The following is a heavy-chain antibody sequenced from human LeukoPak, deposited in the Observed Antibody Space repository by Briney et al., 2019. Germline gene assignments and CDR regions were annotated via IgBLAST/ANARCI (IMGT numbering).Heavy chain of an antibody. V-gene: IGHV4-31*03. Sequence: SQTLSLTCTVSGGSISSGGYYWSWIRQHPGKGLEWIGYIYYSGSTYYNPSLKSRVTISVDTSKNQFSLKLSSVTAADTAVYYCAREGDIYARTGSSWFDPWGQGTLVTVSS. J-gene: IGHJ5*02. CDR3: AREGDIYARTGSSWFDP. D-gene: IGHD3-10*01. CDR2: IYYSGST. CDR1: GGSISSGGYY.